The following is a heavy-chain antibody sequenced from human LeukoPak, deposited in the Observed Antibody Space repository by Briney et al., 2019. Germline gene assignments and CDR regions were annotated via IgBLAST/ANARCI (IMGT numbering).Heavy chain of an antibody. V-gene: IGHV1-18*01. CDR1: GYTFTSYG. CDR3: ARDRGIAAAGGNFDY. D-gene: IGHD6-13*01. Sequence: ASVKVSCKASGYTFTSYGISWVRQAPGQGHEWMGWISAYNGNTNYAQKLQGRVTMTGDTSTSTVYMELSSLRSEDTAVYYCARDRGIAAAGGNFDYWGQGTLVTVSS. CDR2: ISAYNGNT. J-gene: IGHJ4*02.